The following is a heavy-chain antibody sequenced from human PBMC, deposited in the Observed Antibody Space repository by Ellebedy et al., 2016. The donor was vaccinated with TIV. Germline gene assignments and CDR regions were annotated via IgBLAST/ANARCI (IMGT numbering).Heavy chain of an antibody. V-gene: IGHV3-7*03. CDR1: GFTVSRRY. Sequence: GGSLRLSCAASGFTVSRRYMNWVRQAPGKGLEWVANVNQDGTENYVVDSVKGRFTISRDNTKNSLYVQMNSLRVEDTAVYYCVRDGAYGDYSPGYYGLNVWGQGTAVTVSS. J-gene: IGHJ6*02. CDR3: VRDGAYGDYSPGYYGLNV. CDR2: VNQDGTEN. D-gene: IGHD4-17*01.